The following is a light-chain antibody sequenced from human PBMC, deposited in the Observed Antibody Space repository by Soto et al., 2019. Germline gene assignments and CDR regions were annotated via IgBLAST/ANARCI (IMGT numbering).Light chain of an antibody. CDR2: GAS. J-gene: IGKJ1*01. CDR3: QQYYTYST. Sequence: EVVLTQSPATLSLSPGGRATLSCRASQSFSSNLAWYQQKPGQAPRLLIYGASTRATGIPARFSGSRSGTEFTLTISSLQPEDSATYHYQQYYTYSTFGQGTKV. V-gene: IGKV3-15*01. CDR1: QSFSSN.